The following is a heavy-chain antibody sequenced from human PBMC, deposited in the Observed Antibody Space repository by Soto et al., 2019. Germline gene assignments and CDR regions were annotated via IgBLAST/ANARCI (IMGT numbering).Heavy chain of an antibody. D-gene: IGHD1-7*01. CDR1: GGTFSIYA. CDR2: IIPIFGTA. Sequence: SVKVSFRASGGTFSIYAISWVRQAPGQGLEWMGEIIPIFGTANYAQKFQRRVTISADKSTRTAYMELSILRSEDTAVYYCAGDGTYEWFDPWGQGLLVTASS. CDR3: AGDGTYEWFDP. J-gene: IGHJ5*02. V-gene: IGHV1-69*06.